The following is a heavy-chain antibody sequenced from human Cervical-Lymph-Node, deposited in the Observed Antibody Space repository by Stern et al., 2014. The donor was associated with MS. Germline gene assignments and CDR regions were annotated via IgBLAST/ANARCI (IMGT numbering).Heavy chain of an antibody. Sequence: VQLVQSGGGLVQPGGSLRLSCAASGFTFSRSWMSWVRQAPGKGLEWVANIKQDGSEKNYVDSVKGRFTISRDNAKNSLYLQMNSLRAEDTAMYYCAREGYWDYGGQGTLVTVS. V-gene: IGHV3-7*01. CDR1: GFTFSRSW. CDR2: IKQDGSEK. D-gene: IGHD2-15*01. J-gene: IGHJ4*02. CDR3: AREGYWDY.